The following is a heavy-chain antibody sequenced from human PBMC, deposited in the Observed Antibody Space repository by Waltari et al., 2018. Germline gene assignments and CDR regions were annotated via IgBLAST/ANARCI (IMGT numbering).Heavy chain of an antibody. V-gene: IGHV4-34*01. D-gene: IGHD3-22*01. J-gene: IGHJ6*02. CDR1: GGSFSAYH. CDR2: INHSGSA. Sequence: QVQLQQWGAGLLKPSETLSLTCAVFGGSFSAYHWSWIRQSQGKGLEWIGDINHSGSAIYNPSLKSRVTISLDTSKRQVSLRLSSVTAADTAVYFCARGTGGSSTYYFAGMDVWGQGTTVTVSS. CDR3: ARGTGGSSTYYFAGMDV.